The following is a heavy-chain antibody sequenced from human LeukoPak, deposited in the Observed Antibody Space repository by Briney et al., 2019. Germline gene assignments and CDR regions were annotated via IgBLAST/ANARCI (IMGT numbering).Heavy chain of an antibody. D-gene: IGHD3-3*01. CDR1: GGSISSGNYY. CDR3: ARGLASGYPPIPFDY. V-gene: IGHV4-61*02. J-gene: IGHJ4*02. CDR2: IYSSGST. Sequence: NPSETLSLTCTVSGGSISSGNYYWSWIRQPAGKGLEWNGRIYSSGSTNYNPSLKSRVTISVDTYKNQFSLRLSSVTAADTAVYYCARGLASGYPPIPFDYWGQGTLVTVSS.